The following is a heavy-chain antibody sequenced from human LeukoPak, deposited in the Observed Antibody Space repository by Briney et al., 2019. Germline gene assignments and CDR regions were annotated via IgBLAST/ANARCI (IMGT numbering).Heavy chain of an antibody. V-gene: IGHV4-59*01. J-gene: IGHJ4*02. CDR2: IYNSGST. CDR1: GGSISTYY. D-gene: IGHD6-13*01. CDR3: ARENSNSWYLDY. Sequence: SQTLSLTCTVSGGSISTYYWSWIRQPPGKGLEWIGYIYNSGSTNYNPSLKSRVTISVDTSKNQFSLKLSSVTAADTAVYYCARENSNSWYLDYWGQGTLVTVSS.